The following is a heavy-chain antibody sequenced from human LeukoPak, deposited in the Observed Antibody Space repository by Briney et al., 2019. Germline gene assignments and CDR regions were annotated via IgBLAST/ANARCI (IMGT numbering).Heavy chain of an antibody. CDR2: IKEDESTK. CDR1: GFIFTDHW. V-gene: IGHV3-7*01. D-gene: IGHD3-16*01. Sequence: GRSLTLSCAASGFIFTDHWTSWVRQAPGKGREWVANIKEDESTKFYADSVRGRFTISRDNATSSVYLQMNNLRVEDTALYYCARAVDVADYWGRGTLVTVSS. J-gene: IGHJ4*02. CDR3: ARAVDVADY.